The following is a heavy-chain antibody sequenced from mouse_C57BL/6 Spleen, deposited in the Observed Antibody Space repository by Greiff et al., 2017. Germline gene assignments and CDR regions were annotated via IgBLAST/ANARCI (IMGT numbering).Heavy chain of an antibody. D-gene: IGHD1-1*01. CDR3: ARSHYGSSPAWFAY. CDR1: GFSLTSYG. Sequence: VQVVESGPGLVQPSQSLSITCTVSGFSLTSYGVHWVRQSPGKGLEWLGVIWSGGSTDYNAAFISRLSISKDNSKSQVFFKMNSLQADDTAIYYCARSHYGSSPAWFAYWGQGTLVTVSA. CDR2: IWSGGST. V-gene: IGHV2-2*01. J-gene: IGHJ3*01.